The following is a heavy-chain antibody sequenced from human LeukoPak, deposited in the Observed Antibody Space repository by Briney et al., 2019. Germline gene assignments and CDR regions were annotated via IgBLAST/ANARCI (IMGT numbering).Heavy chain of an antibody. V-gene: IGHV4-34*01. CDR1: GGSFSGYY. CDR2: INHSGST. Sequence: SETLSLTCAVYGGSFSGYYWSWIRRPPGKGLEWIGEINHSGSTNYNPSLKSRVTISVDTSKNQFSLKLSSVTAADTTVYYCARGRPTGTASDYWGQGTLVTVSS. CDR3: ARGRPTGTASDY. J-gene: IGHJ4*02. D-gene: IGHD1-1*01.